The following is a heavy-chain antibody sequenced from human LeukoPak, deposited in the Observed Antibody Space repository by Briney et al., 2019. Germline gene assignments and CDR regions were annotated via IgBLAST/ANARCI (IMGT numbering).Heavy chain of an antibody. V-gene: IGHV3-30-3*01. J-gene: IGHJ4*02. Sequence: GGSLRLSCAASGFTFSSYAMHWVRQAPGKGLEWVAVISYDGSNKYYADSVKGRFTISRDNSKNTLYLQMNSPRAEDTAVYYCARGGFYYYDSSGYYWGQGTLVTVSS. CDR2: ISYDGSNK. CDR3: ARGGFYYYDSSGYY. CDR1: GFTFSSYA. D-gene: IGHD3-22*01.